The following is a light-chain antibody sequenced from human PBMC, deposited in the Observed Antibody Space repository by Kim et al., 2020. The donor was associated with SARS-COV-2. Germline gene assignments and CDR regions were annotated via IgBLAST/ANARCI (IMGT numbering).Light chain of an antibody. Sequence: PGERATLSCRASQSVSSSYLAWYQQKPGQAPRLLIYGASSRATGIPDRFSGSGSGTDFTLTISRLEPEDFAVYYCQQYGSSPRVYTFGQGTKLEIK. J-gene: IGKJ2*01. CDR2: GAS. CDR3: QQYGSSPRVYT. CDR1: QSVSSSY. V-gene: IGKV3-20*01.